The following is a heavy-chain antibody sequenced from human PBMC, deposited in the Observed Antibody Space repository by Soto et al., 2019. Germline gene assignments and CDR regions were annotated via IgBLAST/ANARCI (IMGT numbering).Heavy chain of an antibody. V-gene: IGHV1-69*13. CDR2: IVPIFGSA. CDR1: GGTFSGYA. CDR3: ARGIPVTEALLGYFDY. Sequence: VKVSCKASGGTFSGYAISWVRQAPGQGLEWMGGIVPIFGSANYAQRFQGRVTITADESTSSAYMELNSLRSEDTAVYYCARGIPVTEALLGYFDYWGQGTLVTVSS. D-gene: IGHD4-4*01. J-gene: IGHJ4*02.